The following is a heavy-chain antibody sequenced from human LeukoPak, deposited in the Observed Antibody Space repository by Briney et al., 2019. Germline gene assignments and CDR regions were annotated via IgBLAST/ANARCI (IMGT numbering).Heavy chain of an antibody. J-gene: IGHJ4*02. CDR2: ISAYNGNT. CDR1: GGTFSSYA. D-gene: IGHD3-3*01. Sequence: SSVKVSCKASGGTFSSYAISWVRQAPGQGLEWMGWISAYNGNTNYAQKLQGRVTMTTDTSTSTAYMELRSLRSDDTAVYYCARVPPFFGVWVDYWGQGTLVTVSS. V-gene: IGHV1-18*01. CDR3: ARVPPFFGVWVDY.